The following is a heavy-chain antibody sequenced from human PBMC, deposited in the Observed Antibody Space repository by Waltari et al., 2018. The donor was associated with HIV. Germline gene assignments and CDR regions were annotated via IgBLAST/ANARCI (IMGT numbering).Heavy chain of an antibody. CDR1: GFTFSSYS. D-gene: IGHD4-4*01. J-gene: IGHJ4*02. CDR2: ISSGKSTR. Sequence: VQLVESGGGLVQPGGSLRLSCAASGFTFSSYSMNWVRQAPGQGMEWRLYISSGKSTRYYGDAVKCRFTISRDNAKNSLYLQMNSLRVDDTAVYYCARGEGATVGHWGQGTLVTVSS. CDR3: ARGEGATVGH. V-gene: IGHV3-48*04.